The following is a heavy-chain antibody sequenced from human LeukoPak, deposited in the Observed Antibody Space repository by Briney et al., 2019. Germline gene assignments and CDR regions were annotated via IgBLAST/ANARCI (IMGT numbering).Heavy chain of an antibody. CDR2: IHHSGST. J-gene: IGHJ4*02. V-gene: IGHV4-4*02. CDR1: GGSINSSDW. CDR3: LRYYYDSRGQGYYFDF. Sequence: SGTLSLTCAVSGGSINSSDWWAWVRQSPGKGLEWIGEIHHSGSTNYNPSLKSRITILIDKPKNKFSLRLWSVTAADTAVYYGLRYYYDSRGQGYYFDFWGQGTPVTVSS. D-gene: IGHD3-22*01.